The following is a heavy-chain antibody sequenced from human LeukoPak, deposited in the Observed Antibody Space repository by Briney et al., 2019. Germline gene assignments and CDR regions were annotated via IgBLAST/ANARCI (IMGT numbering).Heavy chain of an antibody. Sequence: SETLSLTCTVSGGSISSYYWSWIRQPAGKGLEWIGRIYTSGSTNYNPSLKSRVTMSVDTSKNRFSLKLSSVTAADTAVYYCARGRRDIVVVPAAMGDLDAFDIWGQGTMVTVSS. D-gene: IGHD2-2*01. J-gene: IGHJ3*02. V-gene: IGHV4-4*07. CDR1: GGSISSYY. CDR3: ARGRRDIVVVPAAMGDLDAFDI. CDR2: IYTSGST.